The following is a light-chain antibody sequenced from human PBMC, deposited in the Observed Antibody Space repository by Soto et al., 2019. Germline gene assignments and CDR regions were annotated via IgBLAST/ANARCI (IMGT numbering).Light chain of an antibody. J-gene: IGKJ1*01. CDR3: LQHHSYPRT. Sequence: DIQMTQSPPAMSASVGDRVTITCRASQFINNYVAWFQQKPGEVPKRLIYAASSLQSGVPSRLSGSGSGKEFTLTIRRLQPEDFATYYCLQHHSYPRTLGQGTKV. V-gene: IGKV1-17*03. CDR2: AAS. CDR1: QFINNY.